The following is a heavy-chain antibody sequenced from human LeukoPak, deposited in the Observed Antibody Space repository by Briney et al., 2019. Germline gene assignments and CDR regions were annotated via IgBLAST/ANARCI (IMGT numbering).Heavy chain of an antibody. CDR1: VFTVSSNY. V-gene: IGHV3-53*01. Sequence: GGSLRLSCAASVFTVSSNYMSWVRQAPGKGLEWVSVIYSGGSTYFADSVKGRFTISRDNSKNTLYLQMNSLRAEDTAVYYCARDNAPYTSSSSGLGLFDYWGQGTLVTVSS. CDR3: ARDNAPYTSSSSGLGLFDY. J-gene: IGHJ4*02. CDR2: IYSGGST. D-gene: IGHD6-6*01.